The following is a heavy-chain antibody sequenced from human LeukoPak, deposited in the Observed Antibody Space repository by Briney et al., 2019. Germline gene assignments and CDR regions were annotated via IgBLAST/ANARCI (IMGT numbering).Heavy chain of an antibody. CDR2: IYYSGST. CDR1: GGSISSGGYY. Sequence: SQTLSLTCTVSGGSISSGGYYWSWIRQHPGKGLEWIGYIYYSGSTYYNPSLKSRVTVSVGTSKNQFSLKLSSVTAADTAVYYCARGGDPYYFDYWGQGTLVTVSS. J-gene: IGHJ4*02. V-gene: IGHV4-31*03. CDR3: ARGGDPYYFDY.